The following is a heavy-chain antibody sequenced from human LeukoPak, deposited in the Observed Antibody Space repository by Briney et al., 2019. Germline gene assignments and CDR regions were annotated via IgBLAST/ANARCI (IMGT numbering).Heavy chain of an antibody. CDR2: ISGSGDNT. V-gene: IGHV3-23*01. D-gene: IGHD3-10*01. CDR1: GFTFDSYA. Sequence: PGGSLRLSCVASGFTFDSYAMTWVRQAPGKGLEWVSAISGSGDNTYYADSVKGRFTISRDNSKNTLYLQMNSLRAEDTAVYYCAKNSGIDIDIWGQGTMVTVSS. J-gene: IGHJ3*02. CDR3: AKNSGIDIDI.